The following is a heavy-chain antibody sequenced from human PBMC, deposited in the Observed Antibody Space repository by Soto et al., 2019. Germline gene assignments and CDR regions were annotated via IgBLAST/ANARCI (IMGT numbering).Heavy chain of an antibody. CDR3: VKVGIGWSDAFHL. J-gene: IGHJ3*01. D-gene: IGHD6-19*01. CDR1: GFTFGKYA. V-gene: IGHV3-23*01. Sequence: EVQMLESGGGLVQPGGSLRLSCSGSGFTFGKYAMSWVRQAPGKGLEWVSTISSTGGTTYYADSVKGRFTISRDDSENTHYLQMHSLRAEDPALYSCVKVGIGWSDAFHLWGQGTRVTVSS. CDR2: ISSTGGTT.